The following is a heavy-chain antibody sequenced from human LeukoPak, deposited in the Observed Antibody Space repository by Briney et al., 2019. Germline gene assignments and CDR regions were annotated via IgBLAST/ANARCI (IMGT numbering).Heavy chain of an antibody. CDR2: ISSSGSTI. V-gene: IGHV3-48*04. Sequence: PGGSLRLSCTASGFTFSNYWMNWVRQAPGKGLEWVSYISSSGSTIYYADSVKGRFTISRDNAKNSLYLQMNSLRAEDTAVYYCARDRNSGYDDGEFDYWGQGTLVTVSS. CDR3: ARDRNSGYDDGEFDY. J-gene: IGHJ4*02. D-gene: IGHD5-12*01. CDR1: GFTFSNYW.